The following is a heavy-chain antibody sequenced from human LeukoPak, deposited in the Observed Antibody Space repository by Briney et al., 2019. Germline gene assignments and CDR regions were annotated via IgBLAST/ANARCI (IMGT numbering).Heavy chain of an antibody. CDR2: ISGSGNIT. D-gene: IGHD6-13*01. J-gene: IGHJ4*02. V-gene: IGHV3-23*01. Sequence: PWGSLRLSCAASGFTFGNYAMRWVRQAPGKGLEWVSGISGSGNITDYADSVKGRFTIPRDNSRNTLYLQMNSLRVEDTAVYYCAKVLSGAGVDYWGQGTLVTVSS. CDR3: AKVLSGAGVDY. CDR1: GFTFGNYA.